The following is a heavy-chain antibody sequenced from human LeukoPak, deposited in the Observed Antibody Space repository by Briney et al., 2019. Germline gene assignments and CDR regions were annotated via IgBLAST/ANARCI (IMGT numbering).Heavy chain of an antibody. J-gene: IGHJ4*02. D-gene: IGHD2-2*03. V-gene: IGHV1-18*01. CDR2: ISAYNGNT. CDR3: ARDLPPGYCSSTSCRYYFDY. CDR1: GYTFTSYG. Sequence: GASVKVSCKXSGYTFTSYGISWVRQAPGQGLEWMGWISAYNGNTNYAQKLQGRVTMTTDTSTSTAYMELRSLRSDDTAVYYCARDLPPGYCSSTSCRYYFDYWGQGTLVTVSS.